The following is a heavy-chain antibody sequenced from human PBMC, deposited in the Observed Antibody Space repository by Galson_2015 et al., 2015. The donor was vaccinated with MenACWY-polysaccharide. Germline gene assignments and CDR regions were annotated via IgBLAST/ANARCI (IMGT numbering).Heavy chain of an antibody. CDR2: ISIDGSRT. J-gene: IGHJ6*02. CDR1: GSTFSGYW. CDR3: ARNGAKGLDV. D-gene: IGHD4/OR15-4a*01. V-gene: IGHV3-74*01. Sequence: SLRLSCAASGSTFSGYWMHWVRHAPGRGLVWVSRISIDGSRTNYADSVKGRPTISIDNAKNTLFLEMNNLRAEDTAVYYCARNGAKGLDVWGQGTKVTVSS.